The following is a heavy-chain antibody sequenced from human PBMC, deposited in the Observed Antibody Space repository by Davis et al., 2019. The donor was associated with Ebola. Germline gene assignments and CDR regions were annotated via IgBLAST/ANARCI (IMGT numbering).Heavy chain of an antibody. CDR2: IYPGDSDT. CDR1: GYSFTTYW. Sequence: GGSLRLSCKGSGYSFTTYWIGWVRQVPGKGLEWMGIIYPGDSDTRYSPSFQGQVTISADKSISTAYLQWSSLKASDTAMYYCLRHEAPDFNYWGQGTLVTVSP. CDR3: LRHEAPDFNY. J-gene: IGHJ4*02. V-gene: IGHV5-51*01.